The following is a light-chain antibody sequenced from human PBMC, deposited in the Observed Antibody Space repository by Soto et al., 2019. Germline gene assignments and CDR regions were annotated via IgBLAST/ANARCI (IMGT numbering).Light chain of an antibody. Sequence: EIVLTQSPATLYLSPRQRATLSGRATQNIGSCLAGYEQKPGQSHRILSYDSSNRATGIPARFSGSGSETDFTITISSLEPEDFAVYYCQQRGNWPLTFGGGTKVEIK. V-gene: IGKV3-11*01. CDR1: QNIGSC. CDR2: DSS. J-gene: IGKJ4*01. CDR3: QQRGNWPLT.